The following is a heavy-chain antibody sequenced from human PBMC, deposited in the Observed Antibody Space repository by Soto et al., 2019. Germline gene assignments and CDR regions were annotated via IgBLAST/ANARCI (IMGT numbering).Heavy chain of an antibody. Sequence: SETLSLTCTVSGGSISSYYWSWIRQPPGKGLEWIGYIYYSGSTNYNPSLKSRVTISVDTSKNQFSLKLSSVTAADTAVYYCARAGGSTQYFDYWGQGTLVTVSS. D-gene: IGHD3-10*01. J-gene: IGHJ4*02. CDR3: ARAGGSTQYFDY. CDR1: GGSISSYY. V-gene: IGHV4-59*01. CDR2: IYYSGST.